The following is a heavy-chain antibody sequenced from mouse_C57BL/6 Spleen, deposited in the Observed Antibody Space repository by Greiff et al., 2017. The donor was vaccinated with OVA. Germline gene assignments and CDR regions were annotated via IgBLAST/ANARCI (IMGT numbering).Heavy chain of an antibody. D-gene: IGHD1-1*01. CDR3: ARNYYGSSYPYAMDY. CDR2: IHPNSGST. CDR1: GYTFTSYW. Sequence: QVQLQQPGAELVKPGASVKLSCKASGYTFTSYWMHWVKQRPGQGLEWIGMIHPNSGSTNYNAKFKSKATLTVDKSSSPAYMQLSSLTSEDSAVYYCARNYYGSSYPYAMDYWGQGTSVTVSS. V-gene: IGHV1-64*01. J-gene: IGHJ4*01.